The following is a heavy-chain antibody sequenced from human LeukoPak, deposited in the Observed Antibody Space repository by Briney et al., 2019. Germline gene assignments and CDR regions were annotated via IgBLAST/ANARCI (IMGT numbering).Heavy chain of an antibody. CDR2: IIPIFGTA. V-gene: IGHV1-69*01. D-gene: IGHD6-19*01. J-gene: IGHJ4*02. CDR1: GGTFSSYA. CDR3: ARMAVAGTYFDY. Sequence: SVKVSCKASGGTFSSYAISWVRQAPGQGLEWMGGIIPIFGTANYAQKFQGRVTITADESTSTAYMELSSLRSGDTAVYYCARMAVAGTYFDYWGQGTLVTVSS.